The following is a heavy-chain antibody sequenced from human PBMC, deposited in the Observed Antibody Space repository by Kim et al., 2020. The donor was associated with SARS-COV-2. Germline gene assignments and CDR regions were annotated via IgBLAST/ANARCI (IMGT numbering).Heavy chain of an antibody. CDR1: GFTFSSYA. D-gene: IGHD2-2*01. Sequence: GGSLRLSCAASGFTFSSYAMSWVRQAPGKGLEWVSAISGSGGSTYYADSVKGRFTISRDNSKNTLYLQMNSLRAEDTAVYYCAKCGACSSTSCQISYLYGIDVWGQGTTVTVSS. CDR3: AKCGACSSTSCQISYLYGIDV. CDR2: ISGSGGST. V-gene: IGHV3-23*01. J-gene: IGHJ6*02.